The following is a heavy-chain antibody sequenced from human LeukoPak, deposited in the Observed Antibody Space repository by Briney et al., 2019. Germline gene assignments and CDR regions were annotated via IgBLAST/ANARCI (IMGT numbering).Heavy chain of an antibody. J-gene: IGHJ6*03. Sequence: GGSLRLSCAASGFTFSSYAMSWVRQAPGEGLEWVSAISGSGGGTYYADSVKGRFTISRDNSKNTLYLQMNSLRAEDTAVYYCAGSLGYSSSWPIYYYYYYMDVWGKGTTVTVSS. V-gene: IGHV3-23*01. CDR1: GFTFSSYA. CDR3: AGSLGYSSSWPIYYYYYYMDV. D-gene: IGHD6-13*01. CDR2: ISGSGGGT.